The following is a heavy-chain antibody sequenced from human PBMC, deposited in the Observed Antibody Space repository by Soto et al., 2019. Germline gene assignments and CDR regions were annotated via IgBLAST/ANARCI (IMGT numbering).Heavy chain of an antibody. CDR2: IYYSGST. Sequence: PSETLSLTCTVSGGCISSSSYYWGWIRQPPRKGLEWIGSIYYSGSTYYNPSLKSRVTISVDTSKNQFSLKLRSVTAADTAVYYCARPCSEYYYDSSGYYYCYWGQGTLVTVSS. CDR1: GGCISSSSYY. V-gene: IGHV4-39*01. J-gene: IGHJ4*02. D-gene: IGHD3-22*01. CDR3: ARPCSEYYYDSSGYYYCY.